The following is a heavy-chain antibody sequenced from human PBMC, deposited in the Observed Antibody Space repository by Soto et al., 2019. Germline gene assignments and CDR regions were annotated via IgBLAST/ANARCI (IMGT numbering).Heavy chain of an antibody. Sequence: QVQLVESGGGVAQPGRSLRLSCAASGFTFSSYGMHWVRQAPGKGLEWVVVIWYDGSNKYYADSVKGRFTISRDNSKNTLYLQMNSLRAEDTAVYYCARGPYYDFWSGYLDYWGQGTLVTVSS. CDR1: GFTFSSYG. V-gene: IGHV3-33*01. D-gene: IGHD3-3*01. CDR3: ARGPYYDFWSGYLDY. CDR2: IWYDGSNK. J-gene: IGHJ4*02.